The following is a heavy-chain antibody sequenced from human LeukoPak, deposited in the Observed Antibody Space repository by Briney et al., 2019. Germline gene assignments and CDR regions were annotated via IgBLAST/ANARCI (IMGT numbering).Heavy chain of an antibody. Sequence: GGSLRLSCAASGFTFSSYDMHWVRQATGKGLEWVSAIGTAGDTYYPGSVKGRFTISRETAKNSLYLQMNSLRAGDTAVYYCARASGYSSGWYGHYYMDVWGKGTTVTVSS. J-gene: IGHJ6*03. CDR3: ARASGYSSGWYGHYYMDV. V-gene: IGHV3-13*01. CDR2: IGTAGDT. CDR1: GFTFSSYD. D-gene: IGHD6-13*01.